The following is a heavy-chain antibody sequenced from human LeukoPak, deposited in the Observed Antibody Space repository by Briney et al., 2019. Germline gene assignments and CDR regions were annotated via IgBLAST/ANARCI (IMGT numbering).Heavy chain of an antibody. CDR1: GGTFSSYA. CDR3: ARAPISYSSSWYSRRANFDY. J-gene: IGHJ4*02. D-gene: IGHD6-13*01. CDR2: IIPIFGTA. V-gene: IGHV1-69*05. Sequence: SVKVSCKASGGTFSSYAISWVRQAPGQGLEWMGGIIPIFGTANYAQKFQGRVTMTTDTSTSTAYMELRSLRSDDTAVYYCARAPISYSSSWYSRRANFDYWGQGTLVTVSS.